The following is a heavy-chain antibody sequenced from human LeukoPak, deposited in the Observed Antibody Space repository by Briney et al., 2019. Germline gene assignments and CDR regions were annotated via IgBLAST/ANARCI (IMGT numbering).Heavy chain of an antibody. V-gene: IGHV3-23*01. CDR2: ISGSGGST. D-gene: IGHD3-10*01. CDR1: GFTFSSYA. CDR3: AKDSRPGYYGADNWFDP. Sequence: GGSLRLSCAASGFTFSSYAMSWVRQAPGKGLEWASAISGSGGSTYYADSVKGRFTISRDNSKNTLYLQMNSLRAEDTAVYYCAKDSRPGYYGADNWFDPRGQGTLVTVSS. J-gene: IGHJ5*02.